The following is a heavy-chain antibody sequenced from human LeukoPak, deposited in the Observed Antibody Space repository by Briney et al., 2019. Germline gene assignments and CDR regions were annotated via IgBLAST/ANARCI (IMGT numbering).Heavy chain of an antibody. V-gene: IGHV5-10-1*01. Sequence: PGESLKISCKGSGYSFTSYWISWVRQMPGKGLEWMGRIDPSDSYTNYSPSFQGHVTISADKSISTAYLQWSSLKASDTAMYYCARDNCSSTSCYAVDFDYWGQGTLVTVSS. J-gene: IGHJ4*02. CDR1: GYSFTSYW. CDR3: ARDNCSSTSCYAVDFDY. CDR2: IDPSDSYT. D-gene: IGHD2-2*01.